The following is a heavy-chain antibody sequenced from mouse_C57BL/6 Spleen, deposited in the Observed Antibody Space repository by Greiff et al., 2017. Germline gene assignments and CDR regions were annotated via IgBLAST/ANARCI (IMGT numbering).Heavy chain of an antibody. CDR3: AREVGSKGYFDV. CDR2: IYPGDGDT. V-gene: IGHV1-82*01. D-gene: IGHD1-1*02. J-gene: IGHJ1*03. CDR1: GYAFSSSW. Sequence: VHLVESGPELVKPGASVKISCKASGYAFSSSWMNWVKQRPGKGLEWIGRIYPGDGDTNYNGKFKGKATLTADKSSSTAYMQLSSLTSEDSAVYFCAREVGSKGYFDVWGTGTTVTVSS.